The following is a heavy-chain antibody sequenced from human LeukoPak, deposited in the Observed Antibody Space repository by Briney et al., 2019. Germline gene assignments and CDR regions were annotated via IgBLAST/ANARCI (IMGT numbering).Heavy chain of an antibody. D-gene: IGHD3-10*01. Sequence: RSSQTLSLTCTVSGGSISSGDDYWSWLRQPPGKGLEWIVDIYDSGSTYYNPSLKSRVTISVDTSKNQFSLKLSSVTAADTAVYYCARSGPGYYYGSGSYYIPYYFDYWGQGTLVTVSS. CDR2: IYDSGST. CDR3: ARSGPGYYYGSGSYYIPYYFDY. J-gene: IGHJ4*02. V-gene: IGHV4-30-4*01. CDR1: GGSISSGDDY.